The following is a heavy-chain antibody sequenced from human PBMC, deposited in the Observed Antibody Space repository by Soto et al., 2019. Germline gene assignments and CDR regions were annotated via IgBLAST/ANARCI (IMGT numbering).Heavy chain of an antibody. V-gene: IGHV3-33*01. Sequence: GGSLRLSCAASGFTFSSYGMHWVRQAPGKGLEWVAVIWYDGSNKYYADSVKGRFTISRDNSKNTLYLQMNSLRAEDTAVYYCARDRKGYCSSTSCYKVFDPWGQGTLVTVSS. CDR2: IWYDGSNK. CDR3: ARDRKGYCSSTSCYKVFDP. D-gene: IGHD2-2*02. J-gene: IGHJ5*02. CDR1: GFTFSSYG.